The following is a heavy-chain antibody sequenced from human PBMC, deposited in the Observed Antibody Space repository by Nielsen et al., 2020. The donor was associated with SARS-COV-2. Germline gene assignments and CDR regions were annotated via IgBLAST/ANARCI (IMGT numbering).Heavy chain of an antibody. CDR1: GFTFSSYS. D-gene: IGHD3-10*01. J-gene: IGHJ4*02. CDR2: ISSSSSTI. V-gene: IGHV3-48*02. CDR3: AREGGITMVRGPPLDY. Sequence: GGSLRLSCAASGFTFSSYSMNWVRQAPGKGLEWVSYISSSSSTIYYADSVKGRFTISRDNAKNSLYLQMTSLRDEDTAVYYCAREGGITMVRGPPLDYWGQGTLVTVSS.